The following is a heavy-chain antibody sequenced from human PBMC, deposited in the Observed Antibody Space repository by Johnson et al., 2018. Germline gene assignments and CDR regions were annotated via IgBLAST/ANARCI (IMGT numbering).Heavy chain of an antibody. CDR2: TRDKSNSYTT. V-gene: IGHV3-72*01. Sequence: VQLVQSGGGLVQPGGSLRLSCAASGFTFSDHYMDWVRQAPGKGLEWVGRTRDKSNSYTTEYAASVKGRFTISRDDSKNSLYLQMNSLKTEATAVYYCVSASGITYPYFQHWGQGTLVTVSS. CDR3: VSASGITYPYFQH. CDR1: GFTFSDHY. D-gene: IGHD3-10*01. J-gene: IGHJ1*01.